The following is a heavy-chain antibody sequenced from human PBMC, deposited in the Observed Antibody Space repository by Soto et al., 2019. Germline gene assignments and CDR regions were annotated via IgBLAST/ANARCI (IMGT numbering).Heavy chain of an antibody. J-gene: IGHJ6*02. CDR1: GFTFDDYA. D-gene: IGHD6-19*01. Sequence: PGWSLRLACASSGFTFDDYAMHWVRQATGKGLEWVSGISWNSGSIGYADSVTGRFTISRDNSKNSLYLQRKSLRAEDTALWYWAKDISSGRYEGRIDYYYYGMDVWRQGTRVTVSS. CDR3: AKDISSGRYEGRIDYYYYGMDV. CDR2: ISWNSGSI. V-gene: IGHV3-9*01.